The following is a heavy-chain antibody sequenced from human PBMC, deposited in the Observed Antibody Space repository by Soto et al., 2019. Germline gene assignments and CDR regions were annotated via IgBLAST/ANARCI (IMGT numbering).Heavy chain of an antibody. J-gene: IGHJ3*02. CDR2: IYYSGST. CDR3: ARSHRGAFDI. CDR1: GCSISSYY. Sequence: QVQLQESGPGLVKPSETLSLTCTVSGCSISSYYWSWVRQPPGKGLEWIGYIYYSGSTNYNPSLKSRVTRSVDTSKNQFSLKLSSVTAADTAVYYCARSHRGAFDIWGQGTMVTVSS. V-gene: IGHV4-59*01.